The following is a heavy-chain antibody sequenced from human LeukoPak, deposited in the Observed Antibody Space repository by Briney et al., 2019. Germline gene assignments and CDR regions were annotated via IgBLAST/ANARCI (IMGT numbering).Heavy chain of an antibody. CDR2: IYPGDSDT. J-gene: IGHJ4*02. Sequence: GESLKISCKGSGYSFTNYWIGWVRQMPDKGLEWMGIIYPGDSDTRYSPSFEGQVTISVDKSISTAYLQWNSLRASDTAIYYCARHAVRDGYNRHNDYWGQGTLVTVSS. D-gene: IGHD5-24*01. CDR1: GYSFTNYW. V-gene: IGHV5-51*01. CDR3: ARHAVRDGYNRHNDY.